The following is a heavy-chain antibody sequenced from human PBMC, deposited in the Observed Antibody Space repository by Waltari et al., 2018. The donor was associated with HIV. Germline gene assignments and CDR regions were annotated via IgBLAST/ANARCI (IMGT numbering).Heavy chain of an antibody. CDR1: GLPVRRGFY. J-gene: IGHJ5*01. V-gene: IGHV4-38-2*01. D-gene: IGHD1-26*01. CDR2: VFHRGRT. CDR3: ARLGSVGSSDNWFDS. Sequence: QVQLRESGPGLVKSSETLSHTCSCSGLPVRRGFYLAWLRQPPGKGLEWIASVFHRGRTYYNPSLQSRVTISVDAPKARVLLTLTSVTAADTAVYYCARLGSVGSSDNWFDSWGQGVLVSVSS.